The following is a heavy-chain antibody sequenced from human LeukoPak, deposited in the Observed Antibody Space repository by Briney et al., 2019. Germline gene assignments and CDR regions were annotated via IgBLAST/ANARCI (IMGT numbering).Heavy chain of an antibody. CDR1: GFTFSSYG. CDR2: ISYDGSNK. D-gene: IGHD3-10*02. Sequence: QPGRSLRLSYAASGFTFSSYGMHWVRQAPGKGLEWVAVISYDGSNKYYADSVKGRFTISRDNAKNSLYLQMNSLRAEDTAVYYCAELGITMIGGVWGKGTTVTISS. CDR3: AELGITMIGGV. V-gene: IGHV3-30*18. J-gene: IGHJ6*04.